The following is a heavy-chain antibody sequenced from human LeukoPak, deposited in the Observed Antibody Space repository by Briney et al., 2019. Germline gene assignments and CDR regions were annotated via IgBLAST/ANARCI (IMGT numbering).Heavy chain of an antibody. V-gene: IGHV3-20*04. CDR2: INWNGGST. J-gene: IGHJ3*02. CDR3: ARSYDSSGYGAFDI. D-gene: IGHD3-22*01. Sequence: GGSLRLSGAASGFTFDDYGMSWVRQAPGKGLEWVSGINWNGGSTGYADSVKGRFTISRDNAKNSLYLQMNSLRAEDTALYYCARSYDSSGYGAFDIWGQGTMVTVSS. CDR1: GFTFDDYG.